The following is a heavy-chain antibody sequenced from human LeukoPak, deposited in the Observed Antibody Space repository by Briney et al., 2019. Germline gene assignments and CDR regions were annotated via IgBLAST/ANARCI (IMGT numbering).Heavy chain of an antibody. CDR3: ARVTRGPAGRYSDY. J-gene: IGHJ4*02. CDR1: GFTFSSYD. D-gene: IGHD3-10*01. Sequence: PGGSLRLSCAASGFTFSSYDMHWVRQATGKGLEWVSAIGTAGDTYYPGSVKGRFTISRENAKNSLYLQMNSLRAGDTAVYYCARVTRGPAGRYSDYWGQGTLVTVSS. CDR2: IGTAGDT. V-gene: IGHV3-13*01.